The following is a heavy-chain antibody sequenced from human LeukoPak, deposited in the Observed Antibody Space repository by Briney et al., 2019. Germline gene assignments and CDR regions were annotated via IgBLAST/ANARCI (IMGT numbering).Heavy chain of an antibody. V-gene: IGHV1-69*13. CDR1: GGTFSSYA. CDR3: ATSQHTYGEDWFDP. CDR2: IIPIFGSA. J-gene: IGHJ5*02. Sequence: SVKVSCKASGGTFSSYAINWVRQAPGQGLEWMGGIIPIFGSANYAQNFQGRVTITADESTSTAYMELSSLRSEDTAVYYCATSQHTYGEDWFDPWGQGTLVIVSS. D-gene: IGHD5-18*01.